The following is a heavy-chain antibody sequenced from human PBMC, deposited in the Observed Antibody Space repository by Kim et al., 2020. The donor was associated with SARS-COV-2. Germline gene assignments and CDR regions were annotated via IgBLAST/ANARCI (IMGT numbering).Heavy chain of an antibody. D-gene: IGHD3-3*01. Sequence: GGSLRLSCAASGFTFSSYAMSWVRQAPGKGLEWVSAISGSGGSTYYADSVKGRFTISRDNSKNTLYLQMNSLRAEDTAVYYCAKVFEAEASFGVVYYYYYGMDVWGQGTTVTVSS. V-gene: IGHV3-23*01. J-gene: IGHJ6*02. CDR3: AKVFEAEASFGVVYYYYYGMDV. CDR1: GFTFSSYA. CDR2: ISGSGGST.